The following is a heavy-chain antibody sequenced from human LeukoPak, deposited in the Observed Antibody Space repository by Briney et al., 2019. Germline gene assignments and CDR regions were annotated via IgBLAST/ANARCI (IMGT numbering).Heavy chain of an antibody. D-gene: IGHD2-21*01. J-gene: IGHJ4*02. CDR2: IYYSGST. CDR1: GGSIISGDYY. V-gene: IGHV4-30-4*01. Sequence: SETLSLTCTVSGGSIISGDYYWSWIRQPPGKGLEWIGYIYYSGSTYYNPSLKSRVTISVDTSKNQFSLKLSSVTAADTAVYHCAREVIAGGHFDYWGQGALVTVSS. CDR3: AREVIAGGHFDY.